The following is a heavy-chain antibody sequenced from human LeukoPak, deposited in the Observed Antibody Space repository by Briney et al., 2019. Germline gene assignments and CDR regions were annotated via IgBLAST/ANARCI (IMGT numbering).Heavy chain of an antibody. V-gene: IGHV3-7*01. CDR3: AREGPTPSYSSSWYDLNWFDP. J-gene: IGHJ5*02. CDR2: IKQDGSEK. D-gene: IGHD6-13*01. CDR1: GFTFSSYW. Sequence: GSLRLSCAASGFTFSSYWMSWVRQAPGKGLEWVANIKQDGSEKYYVDSVKGRFTISRDNSKNTLYLQMNSLRAEDTAVYYCAREGPTPSYSSSWYDLNWFDPWGQGTLVTVSS.